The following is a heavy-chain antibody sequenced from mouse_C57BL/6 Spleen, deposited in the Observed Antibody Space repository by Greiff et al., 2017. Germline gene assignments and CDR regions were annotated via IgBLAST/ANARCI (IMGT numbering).Heavy chain of an antibody. CDR1: GYAFSSSW. CDR2: IYPGDGDT. J-gene: IGHJ3*01. Sequence: VQLQESGPELVKPGASVKISCKASGYAFSSSWMNWVKQRPGKGLEWIGRIYPGDGDTNYNGKFKGKATLTADKSSSTAYMQLSSLTSEDSAVYFCARSYGYDWFAYWGQGTLVTVSA. D-gene: IGHD2-2*01. CDR3: ARSYGYDWFAY. V-gene: IGHV1-82*01.